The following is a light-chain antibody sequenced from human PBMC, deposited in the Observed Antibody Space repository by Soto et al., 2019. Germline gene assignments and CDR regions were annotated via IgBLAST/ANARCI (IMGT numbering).Light chain of an antibody. V-gene: IGLV2-14*01. J-gene: IGLJ1*01. CDR3: TSYPSSSTYV. Sequence: QSALTQPAPVSGSPGQSIAISCTGTSSDVGGYDYVSWYQQHPGKAPKLMIYDVSNRPSGVSNRFSGSKSDNTASLTISGLQAEDEADYYCTSYPSSSTYVFGTGTKLTVL. CDR2: DVS. CDR1: SSDVGGYDY.